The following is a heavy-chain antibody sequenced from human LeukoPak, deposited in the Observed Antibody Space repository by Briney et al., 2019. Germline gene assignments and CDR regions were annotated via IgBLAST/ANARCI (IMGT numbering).Heavy chain of an antibody. V-gene: IGHV3-21*04. J-gene: IGHJ4*02. D-gene: IGHD3-3*01. CDR3: AKAVWTTIFEDYFDY. CDR2: ISSSSSYI. CDR1: GFTFSSYS. Sequence: PGGSLRLSCAASGFTFSSYSMNWVRQAPGKGLEWVSSISSSSSYIYYADSVKGRFTISRDNSKNTLYLQMNSLRAEDTAVYYCAKAVWTTIFEDYFDYWGQGTLVTVSS.